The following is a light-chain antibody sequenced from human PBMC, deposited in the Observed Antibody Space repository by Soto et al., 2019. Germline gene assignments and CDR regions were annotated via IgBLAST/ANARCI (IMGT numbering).Light chain of an antibody. CDR3: QQYYSTPPYT. CDR1: QSVLYSSNNKNY. J-gene: IGKJ2*01. Sequence: DIVMTQSPDSLAVSLSERATINCKSSQSVLYSSNNKNYLAWYQQKPGQPPKLLIYWASTRGSGVPDRFSGSGSGTDFTLTISSLQAEDVAVYYCQQYYSTPPYTFGQGTKLEIK. V-gene: IGKV4-1*01. CDR2: WAS.